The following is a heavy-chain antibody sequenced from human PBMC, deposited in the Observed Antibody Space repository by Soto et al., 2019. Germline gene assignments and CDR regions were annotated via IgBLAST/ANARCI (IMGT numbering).Heavy chain of an antibody. J-gene: IGHJ4*02. CDR3: ARVSTVTKNGVIFDY. CDR1: GGSFSGYY. D-gene: IGHD4-17*01. Sequence: SGTLSLTCAVYGGSFSGYYWSWIRQPPGKGLEWIGEINHSGSTNYNPSLKSRVTISVDTSKNQFSLKLSSVTAADTAVYYCARVSTVTKNGVIFDYWGQGTLVTVSS. CDR2: INHSGST. V-gene: IGHV4-34*01.